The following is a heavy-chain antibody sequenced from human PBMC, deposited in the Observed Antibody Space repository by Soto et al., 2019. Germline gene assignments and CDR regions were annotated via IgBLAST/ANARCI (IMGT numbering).Heavy chain of an antibody. V-gene: IGHV4-38-2*01. CDR3: ASSGTTTPPFPKQ. J-gene: IGHJ4*02. CDR1: GYSISSAYY. CDR2: VYHSGST. D-gene: IGHD1-1*01. Sequence: PSETLSLTWVVSGYSISSAYYWGWIRQPPGKGLEWIGSVYHSGSTYYNPSLKSRVTISVDTSKNHFSLKLRSVTAADSAVYYCASSGTTTPPFPKQWGQGTLVTVSS.